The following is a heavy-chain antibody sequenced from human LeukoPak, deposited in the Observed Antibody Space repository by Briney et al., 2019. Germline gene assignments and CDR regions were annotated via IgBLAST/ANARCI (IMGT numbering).Heavy chain of an antibody. CDR1: GGSIRSSH. CDR3: ASDLTVPPYNWFDP. D-gene: IGHD7-27*01. V-gene: IGHV4-4*07. Sequence: SGTLSLTCTVSGGSIRSSHWSWIRQPAGKGLEWIAIIYNSGGTNYNPSLKSRVTISRDTSKNQFSLTLTSVTAADTAVYYCASDLTVPPYNWFDPWGQGTLVTVSS. CDR2: IYNSGGT. J-gene: IGHJ5*02.